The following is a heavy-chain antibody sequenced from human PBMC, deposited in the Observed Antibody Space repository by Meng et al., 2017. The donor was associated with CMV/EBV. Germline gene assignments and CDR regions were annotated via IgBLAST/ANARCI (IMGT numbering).Heavy chain of an antibody. D-gene: IGHD3-3*01. CDR2: IWYDGSNK. Sequence: GGSLRLSCAASGFTFSSYGMHWVRQAPGKGLEWVAVIWYDGSNKYYADSVKGRFTISRDNSKNTLYPQMNSLRAEDTAVYYCAKVHRGVVTRNYGMDVWGQGTTVTVSS. V-gene: IGHV3-33*06. J-gene: IGHJ6*02. CDR3: AKVHRGVVTRNYGMDV. CDR1: GFTFSSYG.